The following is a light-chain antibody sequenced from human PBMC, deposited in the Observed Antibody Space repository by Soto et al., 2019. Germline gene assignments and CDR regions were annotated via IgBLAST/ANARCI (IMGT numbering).Light chain of an antibody. Sequence: QSVLTQPPSASGTPGQRVTVSCSGSTSNIGRNYVYWYQQLPATAPKLLIYKNNHRPSGVPDRFSGSKSGTSASLAISGLRSEDEADYYCAAWDDSLTSYIFGTGTKLTVL. J-gene: IGLJ1*01. CDR1: TSNIGRNY. CDR2: KNN. V-gene: IGLV1-47*01. CDR3: AAWDDSLTSYI.